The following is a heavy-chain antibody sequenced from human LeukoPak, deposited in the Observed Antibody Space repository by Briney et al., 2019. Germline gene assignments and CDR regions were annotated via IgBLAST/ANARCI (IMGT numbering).Heavy chain of an antibody. Sequence: GGSLRLSCVASGFTFSDYYMSWIRQAPGKGLEWVSYISSSGSTIYYADSVKGRFTISRDNAKNSLYLQMNSLRAEDTAVYYCARDTYYYYMDVWGKGTTATVSS. V-gene: IGHV3-11*01. CDR3: ARDTYYYYMDV. J-gene: IGHJ6*03. CDR1: GFTFSDYY. CDR2: ISSSGSTI.